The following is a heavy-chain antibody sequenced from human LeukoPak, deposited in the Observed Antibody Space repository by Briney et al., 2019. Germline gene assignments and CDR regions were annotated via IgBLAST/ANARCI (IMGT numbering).Heavy chain of an antibody. D-gene: IGHD6-13*01. CDR1: GFTFSSYG. V-gene: IGHV3-30*02. CDR3: ATEVAAGGPQDY. CDR2: IRSDGSNK. J-gene: IGHJ4*02. Sequence: PGGSLRLSCAASGFTFSSYGIHWVRQAPGKGLEWVTFIRSDGSNKYYADSVKGRFTISRDNAKNTLYLQLNSLRAEDTAVYYCATEVAAGGPQDYWGQGALVTVST.